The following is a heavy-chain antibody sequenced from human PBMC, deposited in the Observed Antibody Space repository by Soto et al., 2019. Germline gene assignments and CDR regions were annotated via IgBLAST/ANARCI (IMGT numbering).Heavy chain of an antibody. CDR2: ISYDGSNK. V-gene: IGHV3-30-3*01. CDR1: GFTFSSYA. CDR3: ARARYSSSYYFDY. J-gene: IGHJ4*02. D-gene: IGHD6-13*01. Sequence: GGSLRLSCAASGFTFSSYAMHWVRQAPGKGLEWVAVISYDGSNKYYADSVKGRFTISRDNSKNTLYLQMNSLRAEDTAVYYCARARYSSSYYFDYWGQGTLVTVSS.